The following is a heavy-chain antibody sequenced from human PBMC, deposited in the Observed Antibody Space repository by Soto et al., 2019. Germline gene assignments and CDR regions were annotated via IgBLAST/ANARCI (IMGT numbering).Heavy chain of an antibody. CDR2: INAGNGNT. V-gene: IGHV1-3*01. J-gene: IGHJ6*03. CDR3: AREDSSIAARDYYYYYMDV. CDR1: GYTFTSYA. Sequence: GASVKVSCKASGYTFTSYAMHWVRQAPGQRLEWIGWINAGNGNTKYSQKFQGRVTITRDTSASTAYMELSSLRSEDTAVYYCAREDSSIAARDYYYYYMDVWGKGTTVTVSS. D-gene: IGHD6-6*01.